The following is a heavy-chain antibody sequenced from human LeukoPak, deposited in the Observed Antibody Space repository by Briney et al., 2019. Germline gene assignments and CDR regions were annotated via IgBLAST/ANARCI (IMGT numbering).Heavy chain of an antibody. CDR2: IYYTRNT. CDR1: GISISSSNSY. D-gene: IGHD3/OR15-3a*01. V-gene: IGHV4-39*01. J-gene: IGHJ4*02. Sequence: SDTLSLTCTVSGISISSSNSYWGWIGQPPGKGLEWIGSIYYTRNTYYNASLKSRVTISIDTSKNQISLRLTSVTAADTAMYYCARQTGSGLFTLPGGQGTLVTVSS. CDR3: ARQTGSGLFTLP.